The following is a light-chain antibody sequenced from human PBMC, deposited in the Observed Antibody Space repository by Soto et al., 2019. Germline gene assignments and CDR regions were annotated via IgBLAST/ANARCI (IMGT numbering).Light chain of an antibody. CDR2: AAS. V-gene: IGKV3-20*01. CDR3: XQXXXXXIT. Sequence: EIGLTQSPCTLSLSPGERATLSCGASQRVSSSYLAWYQQKPGQAPRLVIYAASTRATGIPARFSGSGYGTEFTLTVSSLQXADFAVYXXXQXXXXXITFXXGTRLEIK. CDR1: QRVSSSY. J-gene: IGKJ5*01.